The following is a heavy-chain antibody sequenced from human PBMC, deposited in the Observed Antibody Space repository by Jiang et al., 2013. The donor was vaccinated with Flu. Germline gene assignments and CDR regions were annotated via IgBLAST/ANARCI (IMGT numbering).Heavy chain of an antibody. CDR3: ARDAAYSYYDSSGYLYYFDY. V-gene: IGHV3-21*01. J-gene: IGHJ4*02. CDR1: GFTFSSYS. D-gene: IGHD3-22*01. CDR2: ISSSSSYI. Sequence: ASGFTFSSYSMNWVRQAPGKGLEWVSSISSSSSYIYYADSVKGRFTISRDNAKNSLYLQMNSLRAEDTAVYYCARDAAYSYYDSSGYLYYFDYWGQGTLVTVSS.